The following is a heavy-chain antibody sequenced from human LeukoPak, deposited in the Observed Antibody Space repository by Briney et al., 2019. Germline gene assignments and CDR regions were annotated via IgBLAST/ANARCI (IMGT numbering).Heavy chain of an antibody. V-gene: IGHV4-59*01. Sequence: SETLSLTCTVSGDSIRNYWSWIRQPPGKGLEWIGYIYHSGNTNYNPSLKSRLTMSIDTSKNQFSLKLNSVTAADTAVYYCARDSSGGYDAFDIWGQGTMVTVSS. CDR3: ARDSSGGYDAFDI. CDR1: GDSIRNY. J-gene: IGHJ3*02. D-gene: IGHD6-19*01. CDR2: IYHSGNT.